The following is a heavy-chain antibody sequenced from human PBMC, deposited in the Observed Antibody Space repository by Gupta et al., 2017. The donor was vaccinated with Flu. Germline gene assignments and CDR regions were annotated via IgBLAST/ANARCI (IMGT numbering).Heavy chain of an antibody. J-gene: IGHJ4*02. Sequence: EVQLVESGGGLVQPGGSLRLSCAASGFTFSSYWMTWVRQGPGKGLEWVANIKQDGSEKYYVDSVKGRFTISRDNAKNSLYLQMNSLRAEDTAVYYCARDRCSGGSCYHDYWGQGTLVTVSS. D-gene: IGHD2-15*01. CDR3: ARDRCSGGSCYHDY. CDR1: GFTFSSYW. V-gene: IGHV3-7*01. CDR2: IKQDGSEK.